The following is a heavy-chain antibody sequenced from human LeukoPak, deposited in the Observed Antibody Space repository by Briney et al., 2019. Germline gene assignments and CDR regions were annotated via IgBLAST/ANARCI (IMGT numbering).Heavy chain of an antibody. CDR2: ISNDGSKK. Sequence: GGSLRLSCAASGFTFSSYGMHWVRQAPGKGLDWVAVISNDGSKKYYADSVKGRFTISRDNSKNTLSPQVSSLRTEDTAVYYCAKDRYSYAFEYSDSWGQGTLVTVSS. CDR1: GFTFSSYG. CDR3: AKDRYSYAFEYSDS. V-gene: IGHV3-30*18. J-gene: IGHJ4*02. D-gene: IGHD5-18*01.